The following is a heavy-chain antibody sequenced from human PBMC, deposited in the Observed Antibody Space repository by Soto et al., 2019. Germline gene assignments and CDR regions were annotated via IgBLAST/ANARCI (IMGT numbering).Heavy chain of an antibody. CDR1: GGTFSSYT. J-gene: IGHJ5*02. CDR3: ARGGSYSNYNWFDP. CDR2: IIPILGIA. D-gene: IGHD4-4*01. Sequence: QVQLVQSGAEVKKPGSSVKVSCKASGGTFSSYTISWVRQAPGQGLEWMGRIIPILGIANYAQKFQGRVTITADKSTSTAYMELSSLRSEDTAVYYCARGGSYSNYNWFDPWGQGTLVTVSS. V-gene: IGHV1-69*02.